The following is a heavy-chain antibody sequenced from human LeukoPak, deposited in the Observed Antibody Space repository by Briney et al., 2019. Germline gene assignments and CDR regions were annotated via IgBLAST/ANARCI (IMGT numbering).Heavy chain of an antibody. D-gene: IGHD2-15*01. J-gene: IGHJ4*02. CDR2: ICGRGGNT. V-gene: IGHV3-23*01. CDR1: GFTLTSYA. CDR3: AKDSGDSCFSPLDS. Sequence: GGSLRLSCAASGFTLTSYAMSWVRQAPGKGLQWVSLICGRGGNTYYADSVKGRFTISRDNSKNTLSLQMNSLRAEDTAVYYCAKDSGDSCFSPLDSWGQGTLVTVSS.